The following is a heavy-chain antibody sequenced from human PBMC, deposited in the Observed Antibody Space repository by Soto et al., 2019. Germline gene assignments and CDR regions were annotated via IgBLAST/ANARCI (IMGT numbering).Heavy chain of an antibody. CDR1: GGSISSSSYY. J-gene: IGHJ2*01. Sequence: SETLSLTCTVSGGSISSSSYYWGWIRQPPGKGPEWIGSIYYSGSTYYNPSLKSRVTISVDTSKNQFSLKLSSVTAADTAVYYCANRPRYSYGSDWYFDLWGRGTLVTVSS. D-gene: IGHD5-18*01. CDR3: ANRPRYSYGSDWYFDL. CDR2: IYYSGST. V-gene: IGHV4-39*01.